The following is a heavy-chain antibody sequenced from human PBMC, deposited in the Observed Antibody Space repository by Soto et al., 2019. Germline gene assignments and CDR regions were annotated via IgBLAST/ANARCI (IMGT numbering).Heavy chain of an antibody. CDR3: ASAGKQLWLLGYGMDV. V-gene: IGHV3-30*03. J-gene: IGHJ6*02. CDR1: GFTFSSYG. D-gene: IGHD5-18*01. CDR2: MSYDGSKI. Sequence: QVQLVESGGGVVQPGRSLRLSCIASGFTFSSYGMHWVRQAPGKGLEWVAVMSYDGSKIYYADSVKGRFTISRDNSKNTLYLQMNSLRAEDTAVYYCASAGKQLWLLGYGMDVWGQGTTVTVSS.